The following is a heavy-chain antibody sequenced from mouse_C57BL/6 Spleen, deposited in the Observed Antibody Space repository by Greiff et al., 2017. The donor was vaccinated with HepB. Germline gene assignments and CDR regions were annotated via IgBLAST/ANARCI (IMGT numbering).Heavy chain of an antibody. CDR1: GYAFTNYL. J-gene: IGHJ4*01. CDR2: INPGSGGT. V-gene: IGHV1-54*01. D-gene: IGHD1-1*01. CDR3: ARSRFITTVVATDYYAMDY. Sequence: QVQLKESGAELVRPGTSVKVSCKASGYAFTNYLIEWVKQRPGQGLEWIGVINPGSGGTNYNEKFKGKATLTADKSSSTAYMQLSSLTSEDSAVYFCARSRFITTVVATDYYAMDYWGQGTSVTVSS.